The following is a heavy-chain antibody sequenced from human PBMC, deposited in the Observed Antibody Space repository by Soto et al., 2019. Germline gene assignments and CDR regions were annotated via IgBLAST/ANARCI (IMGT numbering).Heavy chain of an antibody. CDR1: GFTFSSYA. V-gene: IGHV3-23*01. D-gene: IGHD2-2*01. Sequence: GGSLGLSCAASGFTFSSYAMSWVRQAPGKGLEWVSAISGSGGSTYYADSVKGRFTISRDNSKNTLYLQMNSLRAEDTAVYYCAKVKDCSSTSCYQAYYYYYGMDVWGQGTTVTVSS. J-gene: IGHJ6*02. CDR3: AKVKDCSSTSCYQAYYYYYGMDV. CDR2: ISGSGGST.